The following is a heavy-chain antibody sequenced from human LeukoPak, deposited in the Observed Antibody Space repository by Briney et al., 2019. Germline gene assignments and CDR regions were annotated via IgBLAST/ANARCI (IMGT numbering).Heavy chain of an antibody. Sequence: TSETLSLXCTVSGGSISSYYWSWIRQPAGKGLEWIGRIYTSGSTNYNPSLKSRATMSVDTSKNQFSLELSSVTAADTAVYYCARSPDYSSSWYYSSGWYDYWGQGTLVTVSS. D-gene: IGHD6-13*01. CDR1: GGSISSYY. V-gene: IGHV4-4*07. J-gene: IGHJ4*02. CDR2: IYTSGST. CDR3: ARSPDYSSSWYYSSGWYDY.